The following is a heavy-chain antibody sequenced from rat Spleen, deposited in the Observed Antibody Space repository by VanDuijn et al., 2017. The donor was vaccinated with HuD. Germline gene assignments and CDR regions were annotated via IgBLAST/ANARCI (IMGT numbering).Heavy chain of an antibody. CDR1: RFTFSNYY. D-gene: IGHD1-7*01. CDR3: ARPTTGIPFNY. V-gene: IGHV5-25*01. CDR2: IDPSGGNT. J-gene: IGHJ2*01. Sequence: EVQLVESGGGLVQPGRSMKLSCAALRFTFSNYYMAWVRQAPTKGLEWVASIDPSGGNTYYLDSVKGRFTISRDNAKSHLYLKMDSLGSEAPAIYYCARPTTGIPFNYWGQGVMVTVSS.